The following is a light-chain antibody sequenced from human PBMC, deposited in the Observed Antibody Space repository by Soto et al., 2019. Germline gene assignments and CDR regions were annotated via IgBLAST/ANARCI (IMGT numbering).Light chain of an antibody. V-gene: IGLV1-47*01. J-gene: IGLJ2*01. CDR1: SSNIASNY. Sequence: QSVLTQPPSASGTPGQRVTISCSGSSSNIASNYVYWYQQLPGTAPRLLIYRNDQRPSGVPDRFSGSKSGTSASLAISGLRSEDEAEYGCAAWDDSLGGPVFGRGTKLNVL. CDR2: RND. CDR3: AAWDDSLGGPV.